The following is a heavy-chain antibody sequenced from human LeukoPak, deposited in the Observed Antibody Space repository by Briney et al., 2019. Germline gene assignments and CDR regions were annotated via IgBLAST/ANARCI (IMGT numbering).Heavy chain of an antibody. CDR1: GFIFSSYG. J-gene: IGHJ4*02. D-gene: IGHD4-17*01. V-gene: IGHV3-30*18. CDR3: AKAYGDYLWY. Sequence: GGSLRLSCAASGFIFSSYGMHWVRQAPGKGLEWVAVISYDGSNKYYADSVKGRFTISRDNSKNTLYLQMNSLRAEDTAVYYCAKAYGDYLWYWGQGTLVTVSS. CDR2: ISYDGSNK.